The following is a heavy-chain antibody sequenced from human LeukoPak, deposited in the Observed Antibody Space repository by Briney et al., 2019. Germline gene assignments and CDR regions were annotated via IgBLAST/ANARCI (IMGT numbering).Heavy chain of an antibody. Sequence: GGSLRLSCAASGFPFSSYSMTWVRQAPGKGLEWVSAISGSGGSTYYADSVKGRFTISRDNSKNTLYLQMNSLRAEDTAVYYCAKLYLDVGGWGQGTLVTVSS. CDR1: GFPFSSYS. J-gene: IGHJ4*02. V-gene: IGHV3-23*01. D-gene: IGHD2-8*01. CDR3: AKLYLDVGG. CDR2: ISGSGGST.